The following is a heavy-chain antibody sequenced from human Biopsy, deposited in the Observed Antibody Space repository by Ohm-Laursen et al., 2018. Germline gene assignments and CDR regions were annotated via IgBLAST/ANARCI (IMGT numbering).Heavy chain of an antibody. Sequence: GASGRVSSRASGNTNPDYFEHWGGRAPGKGLGGMGGTKPNIGAQNYSQGFQGRVTLAWDRSTSTGYMEVSSLRSGDTALYYCATRGGDDFWSGHYSEIYYYYTLDVWGQGTTVTVSS. CDR1: GNTNPDYF. V-gene: IGHV1-2*02. CDR2: TKPNIGAQ. D-gene: IGHD3-3*01. J-gene: IGHJ6*02. CDR3: ATRGGDDFWSGHYSEIYYYYTLDV.